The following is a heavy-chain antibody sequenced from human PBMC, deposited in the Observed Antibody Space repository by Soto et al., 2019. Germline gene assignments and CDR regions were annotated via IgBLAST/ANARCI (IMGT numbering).Heavy chain of an antibody. CDR1: NGSISTYS. Sequence: SETLSLTCTVSNGSISTYSWSWIRQPPGKGLEWIGYVYHTGRTSYNPSLKSRVSISMDTSKNQFSLNLDSVTAADTAVYFCARDFAYFDSWGQGTLVTVSS. J-gene: IGHJ4*02. D-gene: IGHD3-3*01. V-gene: IGHV4-59*01. CDR3: ARDFAYFDS. CDR2: VYHTGRT.